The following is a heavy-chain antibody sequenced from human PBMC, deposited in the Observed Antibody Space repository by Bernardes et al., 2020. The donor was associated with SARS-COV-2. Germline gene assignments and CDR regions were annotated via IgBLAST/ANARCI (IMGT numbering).Heavy chain of an antibody. CDR2: IFYSGSA. CDR1: GGSISGSRYY. J-gene: IGHJ3*02. V-gene: IGHV4-39*01. Sequence: SETLSLTCIVSGGSISGSRYYWAWIRQPPGKGLEWIGGIFYSGSAYFNPSLKSRVTISVDTSKNQFSLKLNSVTAADTAVYYCASPGKDYSNYLGAFDIWGQGTMVTVSS. D-gene: IGHD4-4*01. CDR3: ASPGKDYSNYLGAFDI.